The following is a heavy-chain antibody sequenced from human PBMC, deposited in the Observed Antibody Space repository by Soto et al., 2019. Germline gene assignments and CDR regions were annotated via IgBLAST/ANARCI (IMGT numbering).Heavy chain of an antibody. CDR3: VYTRSWHAFDY. J-gene: IGHJ4*02. V-gene: IGHV1-69*01. Sequence: AMKCVGQAPGQGLEWMGGIILIFGTANYAQKFQGRVTITADESTSTAYMGLRSLRSEHTAVYISVYTRSWHAFDYWGQGPLVPVSS. CDR2: IILIFGTA. CDR1: A. D-gene: IGHD6-13*01.